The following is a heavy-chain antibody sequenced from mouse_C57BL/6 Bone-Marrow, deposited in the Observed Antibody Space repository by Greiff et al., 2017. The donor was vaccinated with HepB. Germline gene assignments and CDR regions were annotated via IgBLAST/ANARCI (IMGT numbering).Heavy chain of an antibody. CDR1: GYTFTSYG. Sequence: QVQLKESGAELARPGASVKLSCKASGYTFTSYGISWVKQRTGQGLEWIGEIYPRSGNTYYNEKFKGKATLTADKSSSTAYMELRSLTSEDSAVYFCARYGLGRPFAYWGQGTLVTVSA. CDR2: IYPRSGNT. V-gene: IGHV1-81*01. D-gene: IGHD4-1*01. CDR3: ARYGLGRPFAY. J-gene: IGHJ3*01.